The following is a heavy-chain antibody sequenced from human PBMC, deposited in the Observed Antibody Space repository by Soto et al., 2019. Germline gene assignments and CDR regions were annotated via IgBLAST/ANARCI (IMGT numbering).Heavy chain of an antibody. D-gene: IGHD6-13*01. CDR1: GGSISSYY. V-gene: IGHV4-59*01. CDR2: IYYSGST. CDR3: ARGPFREQQLPYYYGMDV. Sequence: SETLSLTCTVSGGSISSYYWSWIRQPPGKGLEWIGYIYYSGSTNYNPSLKSRVTISVDTSKNQFSLKLSSVTAADTAVYYCARGPFREQQLPYYYGMDVWGQGTTVTVSS. J-gene: IGHJ6*02.